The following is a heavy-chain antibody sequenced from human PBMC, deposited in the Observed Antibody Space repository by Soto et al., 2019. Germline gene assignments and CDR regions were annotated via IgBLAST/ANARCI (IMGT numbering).Heavy chain of an antibody. CDR1: GGSFSGYY. CDR3: ARIGAAAGVSYYYYGMDV. D-gene: IGHD6-13*01. V-gene: IGHV4-34*01. J-gene: IGHJ6*02. CDR2: VNHSGST. Sequence: KPSETLSLTCAVYGGSFSGYYWSWIRQPPGKGLEWIGEVNHSGSTNYNPSLKSRVTISVDTSKNQFSLKLSSVTAADTAVYYCARIGAAAGVSYYYYGMDVWGQGTTLTVSS.